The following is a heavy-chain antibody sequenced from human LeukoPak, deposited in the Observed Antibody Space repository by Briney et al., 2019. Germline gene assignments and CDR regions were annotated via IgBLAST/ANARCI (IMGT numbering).Heavy chain of an antibody. V-gene: IGHV1-2*02. Sequence: ASVKVSCKASGYTFTVHFIHWVRQAPGHGLEWMGRINPNTGGTNYAQKFQGRVTMTRDTSISTAYMDLSSLRSDDTAIYYCAREDTSLYYYSSGSSVTYNWFDPWGQGTLVTVSS. D-gene: IGHD3-10*01. CDR3: AREDTSLYYYSSGSSVTYNWFDP. CDR1: GYTFTVHF. CDR2: INPNTGGT. J-gene: IGHJ5*02.